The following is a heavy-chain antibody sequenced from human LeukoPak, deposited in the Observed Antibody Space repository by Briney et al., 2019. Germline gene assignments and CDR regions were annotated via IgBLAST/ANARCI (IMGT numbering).Heavy chain of an antibody. CDR2: ISSSSTI. J-gene: IGHJ4*02. V-gene: IGHV3-48*04. CDR3: ARGTLSIAVAS. Sequence: GGSLRLSCAASGFTFSSYSMNWVRQAPGKGLEWVSYISSSSTIYYADSVKGRFTISRDNAKNSLYLQMNSLRAEDTAVYYCARGTLSIAVASWGQGTLVTVSS. CDR1: GFTFSSYS. D-gene: IGHD6-19*01.